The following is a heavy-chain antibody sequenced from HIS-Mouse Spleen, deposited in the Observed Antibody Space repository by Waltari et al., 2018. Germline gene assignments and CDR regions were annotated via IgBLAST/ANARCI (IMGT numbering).Heavy chain of an antibody. J-gene: IGHJ5*02. CDR3: ARKQAARPGGWFDP. V-gene: IGHV4-34*01. D-gene: IGHD6-6*01. Sequence: QVQLQQWGAGLLKPSETLSLTCAVYGGSFRGYYWSWIRQPPGKGLEWIGEINHSGSTNYNPSLKSRVTISVDTSKNQFSLKLSSVTAADTAVYYCARKQAARPGGWFDPWGQGTLVTVSS. CDR1: GGSFRGYY. CDR2: INHSGST.